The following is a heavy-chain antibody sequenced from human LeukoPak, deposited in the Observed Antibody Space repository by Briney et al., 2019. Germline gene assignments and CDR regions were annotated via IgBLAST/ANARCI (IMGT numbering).Heavy chain of an antibody. D-gene: IGHD3-22*01. CDR3: ARDLLNPITMIVVVNAFDI. V-gene: IGHV3-21*01. CDR1: GFTFSSYS. J-gene: IGHJ3*02. CDR2: ISSSSYI. Sequence: PGGSLRLSCAASGFTFSSYSMNWVRQAPGKGLEWVSSISSSSYIYYADSVKGRFTISRDNAKNSLYLQMNSLRAEDTAVYYCARDLLNPITMIVVVNAFDIWGQGTMVTVSS.